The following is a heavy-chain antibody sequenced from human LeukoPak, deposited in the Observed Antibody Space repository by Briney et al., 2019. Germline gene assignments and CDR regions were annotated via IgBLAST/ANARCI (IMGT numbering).Heavy chain of an antibody. Sequence: SETLSLTCTVSGGSISSSSYYWGWIRQPPGKGLEWIGSIYNNGSTYFNPSLNSRVTTSVDTSKNQFSLKLRSVTAADTAVFYCARVVGGYCSGGSCPNWFDPWGQGILVTVSS. CDR2: IYNNGST. J-gene: IGHJ5*02. CDR1: GGSISSSSYY. D-gene: IGHD2-15*01. V-gene: IGHV4-39*07. CDR3: ARVVGGYCSGGSCPNWFDP.